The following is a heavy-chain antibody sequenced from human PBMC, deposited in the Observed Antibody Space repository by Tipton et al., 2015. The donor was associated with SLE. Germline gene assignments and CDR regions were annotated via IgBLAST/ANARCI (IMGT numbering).Heavy chain of an antibody. CDR2: IYYSGST. J-gene: IGHJ6*02. CDR3: ARGNDYYYYYGMDV. CDR1: GGSISIHY. V-gene: IGHV4-59*11. D-gene: IGHD1-1*01. Sequence: TLSLTCTVSGGSISIHYWSWIRQPPGQGLEWIGYIYYSGSTNYNPSLKSRVTISVDTSKNQFSLKLSSVTAADTAVYYCARGNDYYYYYGMDVWGQGTTVTVSS.